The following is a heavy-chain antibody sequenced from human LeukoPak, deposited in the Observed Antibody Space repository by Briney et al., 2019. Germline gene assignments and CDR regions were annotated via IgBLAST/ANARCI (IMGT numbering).Heavy chain of an antibody. D-gene: IGHD6-13*01. Sequence: ASVKVSCKASGYRFTSYDMHWVRQAPGQGLEWMGIINPSGGSTSYAQRFQGRVAMTRDTSTTTVYMEVNSLTSEDTAVYFCARDGPAAAPFDYWGQGTLVTVSS. CDR1: GYRFTSYD. CDR3: ARDGPAAAPFDY. V-gene: IGHV1-46*01. J-gene: IGHJ4*02. CDR2: INPSGGST.